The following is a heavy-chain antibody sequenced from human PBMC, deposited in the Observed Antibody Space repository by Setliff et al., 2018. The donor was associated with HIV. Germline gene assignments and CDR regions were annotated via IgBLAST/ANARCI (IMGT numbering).Heavy chain of an antibody. V-gene: IGHV4-34*01. CDR3: ARVPGYSSGTSYMDV. Sequence: PSETLSLTCAVYGGSFSGYYWSWIRQTPGKGLAWIGEINHSGITKYNPSLKRRVTISVDTSKNQFSLELRSVTAADTAVYYCARVPGYSSGTSYMDVWGKGTTVTVSS. CDR1: GGSFSGYY. CDR2: INHSGIT. D-gene: IGHD6-19*01. J-gene: IGHJ6*03.